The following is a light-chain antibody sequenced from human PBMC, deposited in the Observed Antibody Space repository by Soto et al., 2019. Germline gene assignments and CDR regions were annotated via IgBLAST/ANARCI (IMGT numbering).Light chain of an antibody. CDR2: GGS. V-gene: IGKV3-15*01. J-gene: IGKJ4*01. CDR1: QSVAGN. Sequence: EIVMTQSPSTLSVSPGETATLSCRASQSVAGNLAWYQQKPGQPPRLLIYGGSTRATGVPARFSGSGSETAFSMTISSMQIEEFALVYCQQSNNWPPLTFGGGTKVDIK. CDR3: QQSNNWPPLT.